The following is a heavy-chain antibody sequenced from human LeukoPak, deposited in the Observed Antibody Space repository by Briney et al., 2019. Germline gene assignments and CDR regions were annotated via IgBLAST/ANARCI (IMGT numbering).Heavy chain of an antibody. D-gene: IGHD2-2*01. CDR3: AREKSYCSSTSCYEGHYYYYGMDV. J-gene: IGHJ6*02. V-gene: IGHV3-30-3*01. Sequence: PGRSLRLSCAASGFAFSSYATHWVRQAPGKGLEWVAVISYDGSNKYYADSVKGRFTISRDNSKNTLYLQMNSLRAEDTAVYYCAREKSYCSSTSCYEGHYYYYGMDVWGQGTTVTVSS. CDR1: GFAFSSYA. CDR2: ISYDGSNK.